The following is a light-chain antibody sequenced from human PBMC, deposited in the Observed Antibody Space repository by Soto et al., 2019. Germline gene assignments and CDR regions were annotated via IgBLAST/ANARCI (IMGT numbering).Light chain of an antibody. J-gene: IGLJ1*01. Sequence: SYELTQPPSVSVAPGQTARITCGGNNNGIKGVHWYQQKPGQAPVLVLYNDSDRPSGIPERFSGSNSGNAATLTISRVEAGDEADYYCQVWDSDHSYVFGAGTKLTVL. CDR2: NDS. CDR3: QVWDSDHSYV. V-gene: IGLV3-21*02. CDR1: NNGIKG.